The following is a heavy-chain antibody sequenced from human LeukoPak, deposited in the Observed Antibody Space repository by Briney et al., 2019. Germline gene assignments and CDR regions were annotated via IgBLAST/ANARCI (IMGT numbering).Heavy chain of an antibody. CDR1: GGSISSYY. CDR2: IYYSGST. J-gene: IGHJ3*02. CDR3: ATGGSYYAFDI. D-gene: IGHD1-26*01. V-gene: IGHV4-59*01. Sequence: SETLSLTCTVSGGSISSYYWSWIRPPPGKGLEWIGYIYYSGSTNYNPSLKSRVTISVDTSKNQFSLKLSSVTAADTAVYYCATGGSYYAFDIWGQGTMVTVSS.